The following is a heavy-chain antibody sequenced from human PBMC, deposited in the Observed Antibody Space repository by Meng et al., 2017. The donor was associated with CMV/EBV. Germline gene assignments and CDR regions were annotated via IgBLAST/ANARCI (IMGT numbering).Heavy chain of an antibody. CDR2: IIPIFGTA. D-gene: IGHD5-18*01. J-gene: IGHJ6*02. CDR3: ARQDTARDTTNYYYYYGMDV. Sequence: SVMVSCKASGGTFISYAISWVRQAPGQGLEWMGGIIPIFGTANYAQKFQGRVTITTDESTSTAYMELSSLRSEDTAVYYCARQDTARDTTNYYYYYGMDVWGQGTTVTVSS. CDR1: GGTFISYA. V-gene: IGHV1-69*05.